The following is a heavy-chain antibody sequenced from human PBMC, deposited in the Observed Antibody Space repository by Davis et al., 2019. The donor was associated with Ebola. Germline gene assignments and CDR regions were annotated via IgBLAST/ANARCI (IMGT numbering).Heavy chain of an antibody. V-gene: IGHV3-33*01. D-gene: IGHD3-3*01. CDR1: GFTFTTYV. J-gene: IGHJ4*02. CDR3: ARDLYYNSLDH. Sequence: SLKISCASSGFTFTTYVLHLVRQAPGKGLEWVTLIGYDGRNKQYVDSVKDRFTISRDDSKSTVYLQMNSLRAEDTAMYYCARDLYYNSLDHWGQGTLVTVSS. CDR2: IGYDGRNK.